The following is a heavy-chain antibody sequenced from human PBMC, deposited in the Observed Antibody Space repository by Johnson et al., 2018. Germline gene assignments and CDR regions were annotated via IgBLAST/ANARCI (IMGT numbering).Heavy chain of an antibody. CDR3: ARPDLITIFGVVTGAFDI. V-gene: IGHV5-51*01. CDR1: GYSFTSYW. J-gene: IGHJ3*02. D-gene: IGHD3-3*01. CDR2: INPRDSDT. Sequence: VQLVESGAEVKKPGESLKISCKGSGYSFTSYWIGWVRQMPGKGLEWMVIINPRDSDTRYSTSFQGQVTISADKSISTAYLQWSSLKASDTPMYYCARPDLITIFGVVTGAFDIWGQGTMVTVSS.